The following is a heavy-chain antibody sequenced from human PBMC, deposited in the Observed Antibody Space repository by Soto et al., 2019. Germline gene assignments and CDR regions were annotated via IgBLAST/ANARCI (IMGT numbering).Heavy chain of an antibody. CDR1: GFSLTANGVG. CDR3: AHTSDFGSGIEYFAY. Sequence: QITLKESGPTLVKPTQTLTLTCTFSGFSLTANGVGVGWIRQPPGKALEWLALIYWDDNKRYSPSLESRLTITKDTSKHEVVITLTTTDPVNTGTYFSAHTSDFGSGIEYFAYWGQGTLVAVSS. D-gene: IGHD3-10*01. CDR2: IYWDDNK. J-gene: IGHJ4*01. V-gene: IGHV2-5*02.